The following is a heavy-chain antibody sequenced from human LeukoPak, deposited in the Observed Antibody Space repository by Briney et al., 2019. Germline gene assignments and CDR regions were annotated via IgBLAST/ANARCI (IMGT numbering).Heavy chain of an antibody. CDR1: GFTFSSYS. Sequence: PGGSLRLSCAASGFTFSSYSMNWVRQAPGKGLEWVSYISSSSSTIYYADSVKGRFTISRDNAKNTLYLQMNSLRAEDTAVYYCATPFVDTAMDGFLDWYFDLWGRGTLVTVSS. D-gene: IGHD5-18*01. J-gene: IGHJ2*01. CDR2: ISSSSSTI. V-gene: IGHV3-48*01. CDR3: ATPFVDTAMDGFLDWYFDL.